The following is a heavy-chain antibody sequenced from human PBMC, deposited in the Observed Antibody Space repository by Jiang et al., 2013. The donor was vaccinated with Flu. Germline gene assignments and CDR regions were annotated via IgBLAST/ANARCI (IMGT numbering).Heavy chain of an antibody. CDR3: ARDIYYDSSGYYDF. J-gene: IGHJ4*02. D-gene: IGHD3-22*01. CDR1: GYPFSRYS. Sequence: EVKKPGASVKVSCKTSGYPFSRYSIHWVRQAPGQRLEWMGWINTDTGETNYSEKFQDRVSITRDTSATTAFLDLSGLRSEDTAVYYCARDIYYDSSGYYDFWGQGTLVIVSS. CDR2: INTDTGET. V-gene: IGHV1-3*04.